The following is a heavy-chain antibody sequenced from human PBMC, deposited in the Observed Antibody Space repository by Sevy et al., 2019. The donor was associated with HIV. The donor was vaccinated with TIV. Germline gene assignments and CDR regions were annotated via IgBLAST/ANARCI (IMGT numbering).Heavy chain of an antibody. CDR3: ARGGGNGWYYFDY. CDR1: GYTFTSYG. CDR2: IIPILGTV. V-gene: IGHV1-69*11. D-gene: IGHD6-19*01. Sequence: ASVKVSCKASGYTFTSYGISWVRQAPGQGLEWMGWIIPILGTVNYAQKFQGRVTITADESTKTAYMELSSLRSEDTAVYYCARGGGNGWYYFDYWGQETLVTVSS. J-gene: IGHJ4*02.